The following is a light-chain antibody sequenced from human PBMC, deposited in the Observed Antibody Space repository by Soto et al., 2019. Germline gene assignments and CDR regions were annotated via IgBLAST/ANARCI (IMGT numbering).Light chain of an antibody. CDR3: ATWDSSLSGFV. CDR2: DTN. CDR1: GPNIGENY. Sequence: QSVLTRPPSVSAAPGQKVTISCSGSGPNIGENYVSWYQQLPGTAPKLLIYDTNKRPSGIPDRFSGSKSGTSATLGITGLQTGDEADYYCATWDSSLSGFVFGSGTKVTVL. J-gene: IGLJ1*01. V-gene: IGLV1-51*01.